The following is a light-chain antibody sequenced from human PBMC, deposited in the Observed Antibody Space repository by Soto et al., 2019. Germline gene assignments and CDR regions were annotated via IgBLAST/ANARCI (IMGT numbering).Light chain of an antibody. V-gene: IGKV4-1*01. Sequence: DIVMTQSPDSLAVSLGERATINCKSSQSVLYSSNSKNFLAWYQQKPGQHPKLLIYWASTRESGVPDRFSGSGSGTDFTLTISSLQAEDVAVYYCQQYYGTPWTFGQGTKVEIK. CDR1: QSVLYSSNSKNF. CDR2: WAS. CDR3: QQYYGTPWT. J-gene: IGKJ1*01.